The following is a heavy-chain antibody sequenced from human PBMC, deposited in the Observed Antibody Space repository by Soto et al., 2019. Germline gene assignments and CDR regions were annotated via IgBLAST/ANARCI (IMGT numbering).Heavy chain of an antibody. CDR1: GFTFSSYG. Sequence: QVQLVESGGGVVQPGRSLRLSCTASGFTFSSYGMHWVRQAPGKGLEWVAVIWYDGSKKYYADSVKGRFTISRDNSKNTLYLQMNSLRAKDTAVYFCARDECGGDCYKLDNWGQGTLVTVSS. CDR3: ARDECGGDCYKLDN. J-gene: IGHJ4*02. CDR2: IWYDGSKK. D-gene: IGHD2-21*02. V-gene: IGHV3-33*01.